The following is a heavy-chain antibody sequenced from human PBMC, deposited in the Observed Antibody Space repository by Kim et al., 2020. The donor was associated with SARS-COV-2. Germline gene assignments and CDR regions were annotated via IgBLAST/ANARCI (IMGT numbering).Heavy chain of an antibody. D-gene: IGHD2-2*02. V-gene: IGHV3-30*01. J-gene: IGHJ6*02. CDR3: ARESDIVVVPAAIGRYGMDV. Sequence: RFTISRDNSKNTLYLQMNSLRAEDTAVYYCARESDIVVVPAAIGRYGMDVWGQGTMVTVSS.